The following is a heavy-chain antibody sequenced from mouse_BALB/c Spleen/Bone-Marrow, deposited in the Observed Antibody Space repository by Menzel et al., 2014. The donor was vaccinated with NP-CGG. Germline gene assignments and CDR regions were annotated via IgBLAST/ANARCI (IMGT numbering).Heavy chain of an antibody. Sequence: EVKLVESGGGLVKPGGSLKLSCAASGFTFSDYYMYWVRQTPEKGLEWVATISDGGSYTYYPGSVKGRFTISRDNAKNSLYLQMTSLKSEDTAMYYCARDSYYYGSSYWYFDVWGAGTTVTVSS. CDR1: GFTFSDYY. V-gene: IGHV5-4*02. J-gene: IGHJ1*01. D-gene: IGHD1-1*01. CDR2: ISDGGSYT. CDR3: ARDSYYYGSSYWYFDV.